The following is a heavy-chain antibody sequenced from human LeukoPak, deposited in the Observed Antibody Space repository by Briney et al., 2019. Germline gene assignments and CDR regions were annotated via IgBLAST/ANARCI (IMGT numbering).Heavy chain of an antibody. CDR1: GFTLSTYW. V-gene: IGHV3-7*04. D-gene: IGHD2/OR15-2a*01. Sequence: GGSLRLSCTASGFTLSTYWMSWVRQAPGKGLEWVAYIKQDGSEKNYVDSAKGRFTISRDNAKNSLYLQMNSLRAEDTAVYYCARNRASLDYWGQGALVTVSS. J-gene: IGHJ4*02. CDR3: ARNRASLDY. CDR2: IKQDGSEK.